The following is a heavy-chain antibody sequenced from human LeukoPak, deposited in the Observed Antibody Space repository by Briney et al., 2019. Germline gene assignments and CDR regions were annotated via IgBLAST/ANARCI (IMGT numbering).Heavy chain of an antibody. D-gene: IGHD3-9*01. CDR2: IVGSGGST. V-gene: IGHV3-23*01. Sequence: GGSLRLSCAASGFSFSGYSMSWVRQAPGKGLEWVSAIVGSGGSTYYADSVKGRFSISRDNSKNTLFLQMNSLRVEDTALYYCSKWGDYDVLTGYYDSDFWGQGTLVTVSS. J-gene: IGHJ4*02. CDR1: GFSFSGYS. CDR3: SKWGDYDVLTGYYDSDF.